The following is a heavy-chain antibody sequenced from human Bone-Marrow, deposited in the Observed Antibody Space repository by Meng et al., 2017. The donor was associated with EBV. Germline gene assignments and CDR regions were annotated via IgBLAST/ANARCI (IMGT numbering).Heavy chain of an antibody. CDR3: ARDADYGSGSYGVLIDY. Sequence: QGQVGWSGAEAKKPVASWNVSCKAAGYIFTSYGISWVRQAPGQGLEWMGWISAYNAHTNYAQKLQGRVTMTTDTSTRTTYMELRSLRSDDTAVYYCARDADYGSGSYGVLIDYWGQGTLVTVSS. CDR2: ISAYNAHT. V-gene: IGHV1-18*01. D-gene: IGHD3-10*01. CDR1: GYIFTSYG. J-gene: IGHJ4*02.